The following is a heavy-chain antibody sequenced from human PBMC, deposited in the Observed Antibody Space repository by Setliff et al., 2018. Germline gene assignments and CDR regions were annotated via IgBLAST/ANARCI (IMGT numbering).Heavy chain of an antibody. CDR1: GGSISSYY. CDR3: ARGGNDYKWGAFDI. CDR2: IYYSGST. D-gene: IGHD4-4*01. Sequence: PSETLSLTCTVSGGSISSYYWSWIRQPPGKGLEWIGYIYYSGSTNYNPSLKSRVTISVXXXKNQFSLKLSSVTAADTAVYYCARGGNDYKWGAFDIWGQGTMVTVSS. V-gene: IGHV4-59*01. J-gene: IGHJ3*02.